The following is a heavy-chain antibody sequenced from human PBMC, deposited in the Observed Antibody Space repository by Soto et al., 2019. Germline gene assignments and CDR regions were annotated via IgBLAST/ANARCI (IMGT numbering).Heavy chain of an antibody. CDR3: ARGHSTDCSNGVCSFFYNHEMDV. CDR2: INPKSGGT. CDR1: GYSFTDYH. J-gene: IGHJ6*02. D-gene: IGHD2-8*01. V-gene: IGHV1-2*04. Sequence: ASVKVSCKASGYSFTDYHIHWVRQAPGQGLEWLGRINPKSGGTSTAQKFQGWVTMTRDRSISTVYMELTRLRSDDAAVYYCARGHSTDCSNGVCSFFYNHEMDVWGQGTTVTVSS.